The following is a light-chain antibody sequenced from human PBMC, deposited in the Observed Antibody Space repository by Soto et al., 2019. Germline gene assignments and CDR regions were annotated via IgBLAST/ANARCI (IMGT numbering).Light chain of an antibody. V-gene: IGKV1-39*01. CDR3: QQSSSGPPFT. CDR2: GAT. Sequence: IEMTQSPSSLPASVGDSDTIACRASQGINVYLHGYQQKPGKAPKLRIYGATSLQSGVPSRFSADGSGTDFTLTISSLQPEDFATYYCQQSSSGPPFTFGPGTKVDIK. CDR1: QGINVY. J-gene: IGKJ3*01.